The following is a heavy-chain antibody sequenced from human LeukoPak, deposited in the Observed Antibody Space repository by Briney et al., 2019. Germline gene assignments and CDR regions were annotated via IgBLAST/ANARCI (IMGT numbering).Heavy chain of an antibody. CDR3: ARVRQWLDYYYYGMDV. D-gene: IGHD6-19*01. CDR2: MNPNSGNT. J-gene: IGHJ6*02. Sequence: GASVNVSCKASGYTFTSYDINWVRQATGQGLEWMGWMNPNSGNTGYAQKFQGRVTMTRNTSISTAYMELSSLRSEDTAVYYCARVRQWLDYYYYGMDVWGQGTTVTVSS. CDR1: GYTFTSYD. V-gene: IGHV1-8*01.